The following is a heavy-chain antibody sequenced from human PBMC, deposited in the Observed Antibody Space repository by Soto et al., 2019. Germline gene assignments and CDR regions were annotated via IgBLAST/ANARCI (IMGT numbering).Heavy chain of an antibody. CDR2: IWYDGGNK. J-gene: IGHJ4*02. CDR1: GFTFSSNG. Sequence: QVQLVESGGGVVQPGRSLRLSCAASGFTFSSNGMHWVRQAPGKGLEWVAVIWYDGGNKYYADSVKGRFTISRDNSKNIRSLQMNSLRAEDTAVYYCARESRFGFWSGYSPFDYWCQGTLVTVSS. CDR3: ARESRFGFWSGYSPFDY. V-gene: IGHV3-33*01. D-gene: IGHD3-3*01.